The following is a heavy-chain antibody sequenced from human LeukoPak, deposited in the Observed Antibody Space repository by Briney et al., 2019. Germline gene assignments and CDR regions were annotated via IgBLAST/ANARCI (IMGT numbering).Heavy chain of an antibody. CDR1: GGSISSGGYS. CDR3: AKLPFRGPFTILSS. Sequence: PSETLSLTCTVSGGSISSGGYSWSWIRQPPGKGLEWIGYIYHSGSTYYNPSLKSRVTISVDTSKNQFSLKLSSVTAADTAVYYCAKLPFRGPFTILSSWGQGTLVAVSS. J-gene: IGHJ4*02. V-gene: IGHV4-30-2*01. D-gene: IGHD3-3*01. CDR2: IYHSGST.